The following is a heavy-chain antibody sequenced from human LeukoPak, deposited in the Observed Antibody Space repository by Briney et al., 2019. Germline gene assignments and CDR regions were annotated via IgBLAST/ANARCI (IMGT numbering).Heavy chain of an antibody. D-gene: IGHD3-10*01. V-gene: IGHV4-34*01. J-gene: IGHJ6*03. CDR1: GGSFSGYY. CDR3: ARRLGRKFGERFYYYHYMDV. Sequence: SETLSLTCAVYGGSFSGYYWSWIRQPPGKGLEWIGEMNHSGSTNYNPSLKSRVTISVDTSKNQFSLKLSSVTAADTAVYYCARRLGRKFGERFYYYHYMDVWGKGTTVTISS. CDR2: MNHSGST.